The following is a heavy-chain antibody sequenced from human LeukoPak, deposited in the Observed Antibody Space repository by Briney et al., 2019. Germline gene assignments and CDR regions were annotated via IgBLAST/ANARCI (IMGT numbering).Heavy chain of an antibody. D-gene: IGHD2-21*01. J-gene: IGHJ6*03. CDR2: IIPILGIA. Sequence: ASVKVSCKASGYTFTSYTISWVRQAPGQGLEWMGRIIPILGIANYTQKFQGRVTITADKSTSTAYMELSSLRSEDTAVYYCARDRVDSSGSCHKAYCGGDHYMDVWGKGTTVTVSS. CDR3: ARDRVDSSGSCHKAYCGGDHYMDV. V-gene: IGHV1-69*04. CDR1: GYTFTSYT.